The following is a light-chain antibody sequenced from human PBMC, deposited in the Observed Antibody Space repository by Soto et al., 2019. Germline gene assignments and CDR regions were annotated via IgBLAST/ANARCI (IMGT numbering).Light chain of an antibody. CDR2: GAS. Sequence: IVLTHSPRTLSLSPEERATLSCRASQSVSSSYLDWYQQKPGQAPRLLIYGASSRATGIPDRFSGSGSGTDFTLTISRLESEDFAVYYCQQYGSSPRTFGQGTKVDIK. CDR1: QSVSSSY. J-gene: IGKJ1*01. CDR3: QQYGSSPRT. V-gene: IGKV3-20*01.